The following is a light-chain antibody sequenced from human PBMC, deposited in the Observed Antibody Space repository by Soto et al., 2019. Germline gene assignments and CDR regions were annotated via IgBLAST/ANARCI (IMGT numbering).Light chain of an antibody. CDR2: GSS. Sequence: EIVLTQSPDTLSLSPGERATLSCRASQIVTASYLAWYQQRPGQAPRLLMYGSSGRATGTPDRFSGSGSGTDFTLTISRLEPEDSATYFCQQYNTWVRGTFGQGTKLEIK. V-gene: IGKV3-20*01. CDR3: QQYNTWVRGT. CDR1: QIVTASY. J-gene: IGKJ2*01.